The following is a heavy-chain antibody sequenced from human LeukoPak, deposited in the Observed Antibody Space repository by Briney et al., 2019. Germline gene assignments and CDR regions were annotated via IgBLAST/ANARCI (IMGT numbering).Heavy chain of an antibody. CDR2: VSDSGNTT. J-gene: IGHJ4*02. CDR1: GFTFGSYA. Sequence: PGGSLRLSCAASGFTFGSYAMSWVRQAPGKGLEWVSAVSDSGNTTYYVGSVKGRFTISRDNSRNTLFLQMNSLRVEDTAVYYCAKLQKTSCYSVGDYWGQGTLVTVSS. V-gene: IGHV3-23*01. CDR3: AKLQKTSCYSVGDY. D-gene: IGHD2-15*01.